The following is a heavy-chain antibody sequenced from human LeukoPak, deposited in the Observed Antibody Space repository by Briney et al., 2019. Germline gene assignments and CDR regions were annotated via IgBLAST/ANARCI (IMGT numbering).Heavy chain of an antibody. V-gene: IGHV1-18*01. CDR2: ISAYNGNT. Sequence: ASVKVSCKASGYTFTSYGISWGRQAPGQGLEWMGWISAYNGNTNYAQKLQGRVTMTTDTSTSTAYMERRSLRSDDTAVYYCARDGWGDSSGYYFPYFDYWGQGTLVTVSS. J-gene: IGHJ4*02. CDR1: GYTFTSYG. CDR3: ARDGWGDSSGYYFPYFDY. D-gene: IGHD3-22*01.